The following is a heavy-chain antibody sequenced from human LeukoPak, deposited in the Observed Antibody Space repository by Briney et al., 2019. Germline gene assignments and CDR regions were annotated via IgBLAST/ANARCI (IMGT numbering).Heavy chain of an antibody. V-gene: IGHV3-23*01. J-gene: IGHJ4*02. CDR3: AKLGLWFGELKYHFDY. CDR2: INNGGDST. D-gene: IGHD3-10*01. CDR1: GFTFSTHA. Sequence: GGSPRLSCAASGFTFSTHAMSWVRQAPGKGLEWVSTINNGGDSTYYADSVNGRFTISRDNSKNTVYLQMNSLRAEDTAVYYCAKLGLWFGELKYHFDYWGQGTLVTVSS.